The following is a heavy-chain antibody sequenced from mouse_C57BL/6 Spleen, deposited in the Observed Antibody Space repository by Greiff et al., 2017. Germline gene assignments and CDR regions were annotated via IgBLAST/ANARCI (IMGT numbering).Heavy chain of an antibody. CDR3: AKGITTGGYFDV. D-gene: IGHD1-1*01. CDR1: GYAFSSYW. Sequence: VQLQESGAELVKPGASVKISCKASGYAFSSYWMNWVKQRPGKGLEWIGQIYPGDGDTNYNGKFKGKATLTADKSSSTAYMQRSSLTSEDSAVYFCAKGITTGGYFDVWGTGTTVTVSS. J-gene: IGHJ1*03. V-gene: IGHV1-80*01. CDR2: IYPGDGDT.